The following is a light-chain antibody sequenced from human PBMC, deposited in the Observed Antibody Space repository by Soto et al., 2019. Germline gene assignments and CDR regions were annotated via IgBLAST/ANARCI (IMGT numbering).Light chain of an antibody. CDR2: GAS. V-gene: IGKV3-20*01. CDR3: QQFGSSPLT. Sequence: EIVLTQSPGTQSLSPGERATLSCRASQSVRSSYLAWYQQKPGQAPRLLIYGASTRATGIPDRFSGSGSGTDFTLTISRLEPADFAVYFCQQFGSSPLTFGGGTRLE. CDR1: QSVRSSY. J-gene: IGKJ5*01.